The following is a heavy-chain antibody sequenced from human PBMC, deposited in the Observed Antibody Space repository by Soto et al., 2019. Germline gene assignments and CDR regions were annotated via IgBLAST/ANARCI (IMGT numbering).Heavy chain of an antibody. D-gene: IGHD1-26*01. V-gene: IGHV3-48*01. CDR3: ARAISLKGSLIDY. Sequence: GGSLRPSCAASGFTFSSYGMHWVRQAPGKGLEWVADISYNSSNIYYADSVKGRFTISRDNAKNSLYLQMNSLRAEDTAVYYCARAISLKGSLIDYWGQGTLVTVSS. CDR1: GFTFSSYG. CDR2: ISYNSSNI. J-gene: IGHJ4*02.